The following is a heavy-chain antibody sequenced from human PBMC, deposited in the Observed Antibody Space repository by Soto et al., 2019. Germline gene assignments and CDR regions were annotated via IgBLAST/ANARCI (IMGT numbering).Heavy chain of an antibody. J-gene: IGHJ6*03. V-gene: IGHV1-8*01. D-gene: IGHD1-20*01. CDR1: GYTFTSYD. Sequence: ASVKVSCKASGYTFTSYDINWVRQATGQGLEWMGWMNPNSGNTGYAQKFQGRVTMTRNTSISTAYMELSSLRSEDTAVYYCARGINGTSWDYYYYYYMDVWDKGTMVNVSS. CDR2: MNPNSGNT. CDR3: ARGINGTSWDYYYYYYMDV.